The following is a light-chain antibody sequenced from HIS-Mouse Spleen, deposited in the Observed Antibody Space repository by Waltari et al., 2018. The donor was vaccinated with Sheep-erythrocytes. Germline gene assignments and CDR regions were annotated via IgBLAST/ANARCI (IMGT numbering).Light chain of an antibody. CDR1: KLGDKY. CDR3: QAWDSSTAWNVV. J-gene: IGLJ2*01. Sequence: SYELTQPPSVSVSPGQTASITCSGDKLGDKYACWYQQKPGQSPVLVIYQDSKRPSGIPERFSGPNSENTATLTISGTQAMDEADYYCQAWDSSTAWNVVFGGGTKLTVL. V-gene: IGLV3-1*01. CDR2: QDS.